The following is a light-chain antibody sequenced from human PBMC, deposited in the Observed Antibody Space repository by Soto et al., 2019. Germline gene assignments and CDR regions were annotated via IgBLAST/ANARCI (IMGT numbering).Light chain of an antibody. Sequence: DIQMTQSPSTLSASVGDRVTITCRASQSISSRLAWYQQKPGKAPKLLIYKASSLESGVPSRFSGSGSGTEFTLTISSLQPDDFATYYCQQYNSYWRTFGQGTKVEIK. V-gene: IGKV1-5*03. CDR2: KAS. CDR3: QQYNSYWRT. J-gene: IGKJ1*01. CDR1: QSISSR.